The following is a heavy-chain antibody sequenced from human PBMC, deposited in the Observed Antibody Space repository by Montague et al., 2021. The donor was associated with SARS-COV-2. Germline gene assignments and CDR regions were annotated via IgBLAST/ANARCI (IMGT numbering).Heavy chain of an antibody. V-gene: IGHV3-7*01. J-gene: IGHJ6*02. CDR2: IKQDGSEK. CDR3: ARDSVVVAAMYYYYGMDV. Sequence: SLRLSCAASGFTFSSYWMGWVRQAPGKGLEWVANIKQDGSEKYYVDSVKGRFTISRDNAKNSLYLQMNSLRAEDTAVYYCARDSVVVAAMYYYYGMDVWGQGTTVTVSS. D-gene: IGHD2-15*01. CDR1: GFTFSSYW.